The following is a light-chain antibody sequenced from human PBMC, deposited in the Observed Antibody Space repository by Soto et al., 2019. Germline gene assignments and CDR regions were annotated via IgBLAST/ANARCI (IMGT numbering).Light chain of an antibody. CDR2: EVS. J-gene: IGLJ1*01. V-gene: IGLV2-14*01. Sequence: QSALTQPASVSGSLGQSITISCTGTSSDVGSYNYVSWYQQHPGKAPKLMIYEVSNRPSGVSNRFSGSKSGNTASLTISGLQAEDEADYYCSSYTSSSPLVFGTGTKLTVL. CDR1: SSDVGSYNY. CDR3: SSYTSSSPLV.